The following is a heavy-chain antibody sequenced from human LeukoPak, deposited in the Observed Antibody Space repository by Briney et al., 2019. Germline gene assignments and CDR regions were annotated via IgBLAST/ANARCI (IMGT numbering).Heavy chain of an antibody. CDR1: GGSISSVGYY. V-gene: IGHV4-31*03. Sequence: SETLSLTCTVSGGSISSVGYYWSWIRQHPGKGLEWFGYIYFSGSTYYNPSLKSRVTISVDTSKNQFSLKLSSVTAADTAVYYCARAREGYKYWFDPWGQGTLVTVSS. CDR3: ARAREGYKYWFDP. J-gene: IGHJ5*02. D-gene: IGHD5-24*01. CDR2: IYFSGST.